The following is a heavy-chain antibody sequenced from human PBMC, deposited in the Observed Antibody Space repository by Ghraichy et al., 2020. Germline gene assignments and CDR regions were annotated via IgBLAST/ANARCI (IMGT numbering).Heavy chain of an antibody. V-gene: IGHV4-4*02. CDR2: IFHFGST. CDR3: ARGRDYYHYFGLDV. J-gene: IGHJ6*02. Sequence: XETLSLTCAVSGGSISSNNWWSWVRQPPGKGLEWIGEIFHFGSTNYNPSVKSRVTMSVDKSQNQFSLSLTSVTAADTAIYYCARGRDYYHYFGLDVWGQGTTVTVSS. CDR1: GGSISSNNW.